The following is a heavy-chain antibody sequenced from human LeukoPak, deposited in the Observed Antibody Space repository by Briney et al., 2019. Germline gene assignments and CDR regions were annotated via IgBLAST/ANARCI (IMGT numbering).Heavy chain of an antibody. D-gene: IGHD1-26*01. CDR1: GYTFTDYY. Sequence: ASVKVSCKVSGYTFTDYYMHWVQQAPGKGLEWMGLVDPEDGETIYAEKFQGRVTITAGTSTDTAYMELSSLRSEDTAVYYCAGYRGSYYDAFDIWGQGTMVTVSS. CDR3: AGYRGSYYDAFDI. CDR2: VDPEDGET. J-gene: IGHJ3*02. V-gene: IGHV1-69-2*01.